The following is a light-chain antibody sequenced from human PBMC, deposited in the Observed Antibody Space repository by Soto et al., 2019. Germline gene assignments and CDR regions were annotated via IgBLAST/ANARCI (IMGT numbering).Light chain of an antibody. Sequence: DIQMTQSPSSVSASVGDRVTITCRATQGISNWLAWYQQKPGQAPKLLIYAATSLQDGVPLRFSGSGSGADFTLTISALQPEDFATYYCQQADSFPLTFGGGTKVEIK. CDR1: QGISNW. CDR3: QQADSFPLT. CDR2: AAT. J-gene: IGKJ4*01. V-gene: IGKV1-12*01.